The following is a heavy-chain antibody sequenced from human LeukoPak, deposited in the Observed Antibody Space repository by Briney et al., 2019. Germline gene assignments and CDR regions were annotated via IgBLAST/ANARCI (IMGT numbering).Heavy chain of an antibody. J-gene: IGHJ4*02. CDR2: INHSGST. CDR1: GGSFSGYY. D-gene: IGHD2-15*01. V-gene: IGHV4-34*01. CDR3: ARASTHIVVVVAANFDY. Sequence: SETLSLTCAVYGGSFSGYYWNWIRQPPGKGLERIGEINHSGSTNYNPSLKSRVTISVDTSKNQFSLKLSSVTAADTAVYYCARASTHIVVVVAANFDYWGQGTLVTVSS.